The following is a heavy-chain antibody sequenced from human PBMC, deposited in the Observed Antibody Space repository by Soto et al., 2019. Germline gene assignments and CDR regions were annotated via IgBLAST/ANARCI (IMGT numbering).Heavy chain of an antibody. CDR1: GFSFIDHY. CDR3: ARRGPGTYFDY. D-gene: IGHD6-13*01. Sequence: PGGSLRLSCAASGFSFIDHYMGWVRQAPGKGLEWVGRSRNKANSYTTYYADSVKGRFTISRDNSKNTLYLQMNSLRAEDTAVYYCARRGPGTYFDYWGQGTLVTVSS. V-gene: IGHV3-72*01. CDR2: SRNKANSYTT. J-gene: IGHJ4*02.